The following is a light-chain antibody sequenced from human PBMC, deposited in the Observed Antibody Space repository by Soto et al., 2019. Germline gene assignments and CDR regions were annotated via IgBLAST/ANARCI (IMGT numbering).Light chain of an antibody. Sequence: QSVLTQPASVSGSPGQSITISCTGTSSDVGGYDYVSWYQQHPGKAPNFVIYEVTNRPSGVSHRFSGSKSGNTASLTISGLQAEDEADYYCSSYAGSNNFVFGTGTKVTVL. CDR2: EVT. J-gene: IGLJ1*01. CDR3: SSYAGSNNFV. CDR1: SSDVGGYDY. V-gene: IGLV2-14*01.